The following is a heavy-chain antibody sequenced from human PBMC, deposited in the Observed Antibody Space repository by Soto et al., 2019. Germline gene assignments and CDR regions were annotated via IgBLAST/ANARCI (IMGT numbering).Heavy chain of an antibody. Sequence: QVQLQQWGAGLLKPSETLSLTCAVYGGSFSRYYWSWIRQPPGKGLEWIGEINHSGSTNYNPSLKSRVTISVDTSKNQFSLKLSSVTAADTAVYYCARGDYYGTPDVWGQGTTVTVSS. J-gene: IGHJ6*02. V-gene: IGHV4-34*01. CDR1: GGSFSRYY. CDR3: ARGDYYGTPDV. D-gene: IGHD3-10*01. CDR2: INHSGST.